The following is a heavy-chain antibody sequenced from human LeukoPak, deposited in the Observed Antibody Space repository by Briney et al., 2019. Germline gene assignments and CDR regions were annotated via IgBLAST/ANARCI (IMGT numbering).Heavy chain of an antibody. D-gene: IGHD3-22*01. CDR3: ARGESHDSSGYYYSGFDY. J-gene: IGHJ4*02. Sequence: GASVKVSCKASGYTFTSYYMHWVRQAPGEGPEWMGIINPSGGSTSYAQKFQGRVTMTRDMSTSTVYMELSSLRSEDTALYYCARGESHDSSGYYYSGFDYWGQGTLVTVSS. CDR2: INPSGGST. V-gene: IGHV1-46*01. CDR1: GYTFTSYY.